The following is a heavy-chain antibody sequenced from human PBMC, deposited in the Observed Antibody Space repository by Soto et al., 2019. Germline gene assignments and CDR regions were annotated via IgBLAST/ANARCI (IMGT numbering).Heavy chain of an antibody. D-gene: IGHD5-12*01. J-gene: IGHJ5*02. CDR3: ARGSRVATDWFDP. Sequence: PSETLSLTCAVSGGSISSGGYSWSWIRQPPGKGLEWIGYIYHSGSTYYNPSLKSRVTISVDRSKNQFSLKLSSVTAADTAVYYCARGSRVATDWFDPWGQGTLVTVSS. CDR2: IYHSGST. CDR1: GGSISSGGYS. V-gene: IGHV4-30-2*01.